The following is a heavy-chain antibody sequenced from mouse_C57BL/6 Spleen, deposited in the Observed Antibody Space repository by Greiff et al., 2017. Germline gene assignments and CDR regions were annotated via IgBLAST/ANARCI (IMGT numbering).Heavy chain of an antibody. V-gene: IGHV1-55*01. CDR1: GYTFTSYW. Sequence: QVQLQQPGAELVKPGASVKMSCKASGYTFTSYWITWVKQRPGQGLEWIGDIYPGSGSTNYNEKFKSKATLTVDTSSSTAYMQLSSLTSEDSAVYYCARRGNYYYGSRGYFDVWGRDHGHRLL. J-gene: IGHJ1*01. CDR2: IYPGSGST. D-gene: IGHD1-1*01. CDR3: ARRGNYYYGSRGYFDV.